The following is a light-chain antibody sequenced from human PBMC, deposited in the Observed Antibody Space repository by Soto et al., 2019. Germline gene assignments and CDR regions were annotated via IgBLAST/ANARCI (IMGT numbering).Light chain of an antibody. CDR2: EDS. CDR3: QVWDSSSDHVV. J-gene: IGLJ2*01. V-gene: IGLV3-21*02. CDR1: KIGTKS. Sequence: APGQTARITCGGNKIGTKSVHWYQQKPGQAPVLVVYEDSDRPSGIPERFSGSNSGDTATLTISRVEAGDEADYYCQVWDSSSDHVVFGGGTKVTVL.